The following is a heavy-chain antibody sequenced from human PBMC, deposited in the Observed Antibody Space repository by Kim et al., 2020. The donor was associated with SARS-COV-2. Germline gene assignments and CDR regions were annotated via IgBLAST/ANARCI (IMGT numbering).Heavy chain of an antibody. Sequence: SQKFQGRVTITRDTSASTAYMELSSLRSEDTAVYYCARSCSSTSCPPGYWGQGTLVTVSS. CDR3: ARSCSSTSCPPGY. V-gene: IGHV1-3*01. J-gene: IGHJ4*02. D-gene: IGHD2-2*01.